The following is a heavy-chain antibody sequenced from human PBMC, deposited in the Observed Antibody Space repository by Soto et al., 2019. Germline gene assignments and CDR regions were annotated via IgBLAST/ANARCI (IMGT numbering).Heavy chain of an antibody. Sequence: ASVKVSCKASGGTFSSYTISWVRQAPGQGLEWMGRIIPILGIANYAQKFQGRVTITADKSTSTAYMELSSLRSEDTAVYYCARSRKLNNVDTWNYYYYMDVWGKGTTVTVSS. D-gene: IGHD5-18*01. CDR3: ARSRKLNNVDTWNYYYYMDV. CDR2: IIPILGIA. J-gene: IGHJ6*03. V-gene: IGHV1-69*02. CDR1: GGTFSSYT.